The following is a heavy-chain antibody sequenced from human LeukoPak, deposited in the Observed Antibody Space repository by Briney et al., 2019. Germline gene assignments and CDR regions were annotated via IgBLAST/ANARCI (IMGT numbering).Heavy chain of an antibody. CDR3: ARTPTSSGYYYPLYYFDY. D-gene: IGHD3-22*01. J-gene: IGHJ4*02. CDR1: GGSLSGYY. CDR2: INHSGST. V-gene: IGHV4-34*01. Sequence: SETLSLTCAVYGGSLSGYYWSWIRQPPGKGLEWIGEINHSGSTNYNPSLKSRVTISVDTSKNQFSLKLSPVTAADTAVYYCARTPTSSGYYYPLYYFDYWGQGTLVTVSS.